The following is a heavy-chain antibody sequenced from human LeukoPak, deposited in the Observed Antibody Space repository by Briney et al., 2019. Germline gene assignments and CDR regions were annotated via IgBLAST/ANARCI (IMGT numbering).Heavy chain of an antibody. V-gene: IGHV4-34*01. CDR1: GGSFSGYY. CDR3: ARGRGDSSGYFYDY. CDR2: INHSGST. J-gene: IGHJ4*02. Sequence: SETLSLTCAVYGGSFSGYYWSWIRQPPGKGLEWIGEINHSGSTNYNPSLKSRVTISVDTSKNQFSLTLSSVTAADTAVYYCARGRGDSSGYFYDYWGQGTLVTVSS. D-gene: IGHD3-22*01.